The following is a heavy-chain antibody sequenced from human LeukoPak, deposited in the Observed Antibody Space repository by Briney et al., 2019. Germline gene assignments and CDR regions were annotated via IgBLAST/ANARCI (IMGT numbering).Heavy chain of an antibody. CDR1: GFTVSRNY. V-gene: IGHV3-53*01. J-gene: IGHJ4*02. D-gene: IGHD1-26*01. Sequence: PGGSLRLSCAASGFTVSRNYMSWVRQAPGKGLEWVSVLYSADSAYYSDSVRGRFTISRDNSKNTLYLQMNSLRADDTAVYYCAREVGGGATTYFDYWGQGTLVTVSS. CDR2: LYSADSA. CDR3: AREVGGGATTYFDY.